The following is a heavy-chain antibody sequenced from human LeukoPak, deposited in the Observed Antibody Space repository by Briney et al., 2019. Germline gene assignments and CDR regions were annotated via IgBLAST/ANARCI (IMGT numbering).Heavy chain of an antibody. CDR1: GFTFSSYA. Sequence: PGGSLRLSCAASGFTFSSYAMPWVRQAPGKGLEWVAVISHDGSNKYYADSVKGRFTISRDNSKNTLYLQMSSLRAEDTAVYYCAKDTGYDSTYYFDYWGQGTLVTVSS. D-gene: IGHD3-22*01. J-gene: IGHJ4*02. CDR3: AKDTGYDSTYYFDY. CDR2: ISHDGSNK. V-gene: IGHV3-30-3*01.